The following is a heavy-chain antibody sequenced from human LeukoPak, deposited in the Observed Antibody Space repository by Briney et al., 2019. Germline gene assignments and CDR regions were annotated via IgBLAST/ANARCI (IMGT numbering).Heavy chain of an antibody. V-gene: IGHV1-18*01. J-gene: IGHJ4*02. D-gene: IGHD5-12*01. CDR1: GYTFTSYG. CDR2: ISTYKGNT. Sequence: ASVKVSSKASGYTFTSYGISWVRQAPRQGLEWMGWISTYKGNTNYAQKVQGRVTMTTDTSTSTVYMELRRLRSDDAAVYYCARHRSGYGGVDYWGQGTLVTVSS. CDR3: ARHRSGYGGVDY.